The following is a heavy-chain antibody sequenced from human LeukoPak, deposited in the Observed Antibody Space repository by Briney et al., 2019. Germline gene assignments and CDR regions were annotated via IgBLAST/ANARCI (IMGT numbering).Heavy chain of an antibody. J-gene: IGHJ5*02. D-gene: IGHD6-19*01. CDR3: AKCSTSAYTTGWCNWIDP. V-gene: IGHV3-23*01. Sequence: GGSLRLSCAAFGFTFSSDAMSWVRHAPGRGLECVSAISGSGGSTYYADYVKGRFTISRDNSKNTLYLQMNSLRADDTAVYYCAKCSTSAYTTGWCNWIDPWGQGTLVTVSS. CDR1: GFTFSSDA. CDR2: ISGSGGST.